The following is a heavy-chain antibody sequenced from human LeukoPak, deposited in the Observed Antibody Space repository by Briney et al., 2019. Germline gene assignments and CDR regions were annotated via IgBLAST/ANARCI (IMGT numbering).Heavy chain of an antibody. V-gene: IGHV1-2*02. CDR3: ARTYYYDSSGYPRNY. J-gene: IGHJ4*02. CDR2: INPNSGGT. Sequence: ASVKVSCKASGYTFTGYYMHWVRQAPGQGLEWMGWINPNSGGTNYAQKFQGRVTMTRDTSISTAYMELSRLRSDDTAVYYCARTYYYDSSGYPRNYWGQGTWSPSPQ. D-gene: IGHD3-22*01. CDR1: GYTFTGYY.